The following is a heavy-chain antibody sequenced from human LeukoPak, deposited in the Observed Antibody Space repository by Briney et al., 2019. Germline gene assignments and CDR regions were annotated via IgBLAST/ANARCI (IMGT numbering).Heavy chain of an antibody. Sequence: QPGRSLRLSCAASGFTFSSYAMHWVRQAPGKGLEWVAVISYDGNNKYYADSVKGRFTISRDNFKNTLYPQMNSLRAEDTAVYYCAREDIVVVTASNSVYYYYYGMEAWGQGTTVTVSS. J-gene: IGHJ6*02. V-gene: IGHV3-30-3*01. D-gene: IGHD2-21*02. CDR1: GFTFSSYA. CDR3: AREDIVVVTASNSVYYYYYGMEA. CDR2: ISYDGNNK.